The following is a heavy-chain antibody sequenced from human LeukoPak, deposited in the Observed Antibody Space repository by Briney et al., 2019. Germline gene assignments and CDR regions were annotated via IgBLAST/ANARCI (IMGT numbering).Heavy chain of an antibody. V-gene: IGHV1-2*02. CDR2: INPNSGGT. Sequence: ASVKVSCKASGYTFTGYCMHWVRQAPGQGLEWMGWINPNSGGTNYAQKFQGRVTMTRDTSISTAYMELSRLRSDDTAVYYCARAPSGRQQLVESWFDPWGQGTLVTVSS. J-gene: IGHJ5*02. CDR3: ARAPSGRQQLVESWFDP. CDR1: GYTFTGYC. D-gene: IGHD6-13*01.